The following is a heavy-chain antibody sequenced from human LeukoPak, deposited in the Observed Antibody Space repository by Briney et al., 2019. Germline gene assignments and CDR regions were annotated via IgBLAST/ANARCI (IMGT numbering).Heavy chain of an antibody. CDR2: ISSSSSYI. CDR1: GFTFSSYS. J-gene: IGHJ4*02. D-gene: IGHD1-26*01. V-gene: IGHV3-21*04. CDR3: ARLVGATLDY. Sequence: TGGSLRLSCAASGFTFSSYSMNWVRQAPGKGLEWVSSISSSSSYIYYADSVKGRFTVSRDNAKNSVYLQMNSLRAEDTAVYYCARLVGATLDYWGQGTLVTVSS.